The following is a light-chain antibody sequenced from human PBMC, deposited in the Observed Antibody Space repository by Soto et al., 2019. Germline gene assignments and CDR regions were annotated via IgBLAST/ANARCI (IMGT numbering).Light chain of an antibody. CDR1: QSISSW. CDR3: QQYYTYST. V-gene: IGKV1-5*01. J-gene: IGKJ1*01. Sequence: DIQMTQSPSTLSASVGDRVTITCRASQSISSWLAWYQQKPGKAPKVLIYDASSLPSGVPSRFSGSRSGTEFTLTISSLQPEDFATYHCQQYYTYSTFGQGTKVDIK. CDR2: DAS.